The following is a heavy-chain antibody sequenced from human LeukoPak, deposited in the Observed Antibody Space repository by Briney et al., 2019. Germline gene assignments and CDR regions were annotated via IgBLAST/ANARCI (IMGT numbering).Heavy chain of an antibody. CDR2: ISYDGGNK. CDR3: ASKWYCGGDCYYQIDY. D-gene: IGHD2-21*02. V-gene: IGHV3-30*03. Sequence: GRSLRLSCAASGFTFSSYVMHWVRQAPGKGLEWVAVISYDGGNKYYGDSVKGRFTISRDNSKNTLYLQMNSLRAEDTAVYYCASKWYCGGDCYYQIDYWGQGTLVTVSS. CDR1: GFTFSSYV. J-gene: IGHJ4*02.